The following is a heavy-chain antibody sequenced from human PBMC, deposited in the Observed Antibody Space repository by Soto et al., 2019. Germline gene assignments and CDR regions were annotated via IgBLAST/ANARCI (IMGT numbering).Heavy chain of an antibody. Sequence: SVKVSCKASGYIFTDYYLHWVRQAPGLGLEWMGGIIPIFGTANYAQKFQGRVTISADESTSTAYMELSSLRSEDTAVYYCARGYCSGGSCLNWFDPWGQGTLVTVSS. V-gene: IGHV1-69*13. CDR3: ARGYCSGGSCLNWFDP. CDR2: IIPIFGTA. CDR1: GYIFTDYY. J-gene: IGHJ5*02. D-gene: IGHD2-15*01.